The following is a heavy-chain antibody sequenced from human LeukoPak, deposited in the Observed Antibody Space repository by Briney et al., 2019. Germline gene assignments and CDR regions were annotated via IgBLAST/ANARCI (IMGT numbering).Heavy chain of an antibody. J-gene: IGHJ3*02. CDR2: ISSSGSTI. CDR1: GFTFNSYG. D-gene: IGHD4-17*01. Sequence: QPGRSLRLSCAASGFTFNSYGMHWVRQAPGKGLEWVSYISSSGSTIYYADSVKGRFTISRDNAKNSLYLQMNSLRAEDTAVYYCARAYYGAVPFDIWGQGTMVTVSS. V-gene: IGHV3-48*04. CDR3: ARAYYGAVPFDI.